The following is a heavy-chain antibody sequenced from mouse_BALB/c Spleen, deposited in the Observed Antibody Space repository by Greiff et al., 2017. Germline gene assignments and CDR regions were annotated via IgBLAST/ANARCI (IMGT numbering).Heavy chain of an antibody. CDR3: ARRSLITTVGYAMDY. D-gene: IGHD1-1*01. J-gene: IGHJ4*01. V-gene: IGHV2-6-4*01. CDR1: GFSLTRYS. CDR2: IWGGGST. Sequence: VKLMESGPGLVAPSQSLSITCTVSGFSLTRYSVHWVRQPPGKGLEWLGMIWGGGSTDYNSAPKSRLSTSKDNSKSQVFLKMISLQTDDTAMYYYARRSLITTVGYAMDYWGQGTSVTVSS.